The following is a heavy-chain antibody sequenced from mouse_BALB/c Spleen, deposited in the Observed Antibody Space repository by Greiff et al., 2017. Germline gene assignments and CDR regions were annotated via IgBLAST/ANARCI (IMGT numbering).Heavy chain of an antibody. J-gene: IGHJ2*01. CDR2: ISYSGST. Sequence: VQLQQSGPGLVKPSQSLSLTCTVTGYSITSDYAWNWIRQFPGNKLEWMGYISYSGSTSYNPSLKSRISITRDTSKNQFFLQLNSVTTEDTATYYCAREGGYYFDYWGQGTTLTVSS. CDR3: AREGGYYFDY. V-gene: IGHV3-2*02. CDR1: GYSITSDYA.